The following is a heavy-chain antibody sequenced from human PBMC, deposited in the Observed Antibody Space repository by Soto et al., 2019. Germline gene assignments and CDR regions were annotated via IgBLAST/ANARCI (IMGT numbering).Heavy chain of an antibody. CDR2: IIPILGIA. Sequence: QVQLVQSGAEVKKPGSSVKVSCKASGGTFSSYTISWVRQAPGQGLEWMGRIIPILGIANYAQKFQGRVTITADKSTSPAYMELSSLRSEDTAVYYCARDRMTTPCDYWGQGTLVTVSS. J-gene: IGHJ4*02. D-gene: IGHD1-1*01. V-gene: IGHV1-69*08. CDR3: ARDRMTTPCDY. CDR1: GGTFSSYT.